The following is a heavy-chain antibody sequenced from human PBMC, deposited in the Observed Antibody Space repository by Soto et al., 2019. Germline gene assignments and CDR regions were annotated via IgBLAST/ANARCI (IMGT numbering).Heavy chain of an antibody. Sequence: EVQLVESGGGLVQPGGSLRLSCAASGFTVNSNYMSWVRQAPGKGLEWVSVIYSDGSTYYADSVKGRFIISRDNSNNTLYFQMNSLRAEDTAVYYCATLTKYDILPGFYQCWGQGTLVTVSS. V-gene: IGHV3-66*01. CDR1: GFTVNSNY. D-gene: IGHD3-9*01. CDR3: ATLTKYDILPGFYQC. CDR2: IYSDGST. J-gene: IGHJ4*02.